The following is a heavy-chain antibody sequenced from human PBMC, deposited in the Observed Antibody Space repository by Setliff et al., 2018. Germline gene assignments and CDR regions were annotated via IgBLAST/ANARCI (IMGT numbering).Heavy chain of an antibody. CDR2: ISGASSTI. CDR1: GLTFRNFG. CDR3: AKVRSSGWEEPDY. D-gene: IGHD6-19*01. J-gene: IGHJ4*02. Sequence: GGSLRLSCVVSGLTFRNFGMTWVRQAPGKGLEWLSKISGASSTIYYADSVKGRFTISRDNAQNSLYLQMNNLRAEDTAVYFCAKVRSSGWEEPDYWGQGTLVTVSS. V-gene: IGHV3-48*01.